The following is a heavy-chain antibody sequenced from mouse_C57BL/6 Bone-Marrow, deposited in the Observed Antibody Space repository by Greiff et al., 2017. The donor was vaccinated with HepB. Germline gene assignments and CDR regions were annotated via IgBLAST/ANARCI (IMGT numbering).Heavy chain of an antibody. CDR2: IDPENGDT. CDR1: GFNIKDDY. CDR3: TTYGYYYGSSFRYFDV. Sequence: VQLQQSGAELVRPGASVKLSCTASGFNIKDDYMHWVKQRPEQGLEWIGWIDPENGDTEYASKFQGKATITADPSSNTAYLQLSSLTSEDTAVYYCTTYGYYYGSSFRYFDVWGTGTTVTVSS. D-gene: IGHD1-1*01. J-gene: IGHJ1*03. V-gene: IGHV14-4*01.